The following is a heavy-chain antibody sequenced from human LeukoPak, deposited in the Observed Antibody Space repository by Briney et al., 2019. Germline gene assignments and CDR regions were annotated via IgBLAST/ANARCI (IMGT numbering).Heavy chain of an antibody. CDR3: AKADSSSWYYFDY. V-gene: IGHV3-23*01. CDR2: ISGSGGST. CDR1: GFTFSSYA. D-gene: IGHD6-13*01. Sequence: GGSLRLSCAASGFTFSSYAMSWVRQAPGKWLEWVSAISGSGGSTYYADSVKGRFTISRDNSKNTLYLQMNSLRAEDTAVYYCAKADSSSWYYFDYWGQGTLVTVSS. J-gene: IGHJ4*02.